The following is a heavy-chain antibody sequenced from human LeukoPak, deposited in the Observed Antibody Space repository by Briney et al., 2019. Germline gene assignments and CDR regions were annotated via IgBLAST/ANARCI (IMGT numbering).Heavy chain of an antibody. J-gene: IGHJ4*02. D-gene: IGHD3-10*01. CDR2: IYYSGST. V-gene: IGHV4-59*01. CDR3: ARTYGSVGY. CDR1: GGSISSYY. Sequence: SETLSLTCTVSGGSISSYYWTWIRQPPGKGLEWIGYIYYSGSTNYNPSLKSRVTISVDTSKNQFSLKLSSVTAADTAVYYCARTYGSVGYWGQGTLVTVSS.